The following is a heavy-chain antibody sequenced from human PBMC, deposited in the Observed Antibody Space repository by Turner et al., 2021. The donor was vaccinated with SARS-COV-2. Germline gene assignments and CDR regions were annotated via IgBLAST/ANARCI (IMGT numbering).Heavy chain of an antibody. CDR2: ISCYNGDT. CDR3: ARDPSNTSGRYQYFDY. Sequence: QGQLVQSGAEVKKPGASVKVPCQASGYAFTQHGSSCVRQAPGQGLEWMGWISCYNGDTKYAEKFQGRVTMTKDTSTGTAYMEMTSLRSDDTAVYYCARDPSNTSGRYQYFDYWGQGTLVTVSS. CDR1: GYAFTQHG. V-gene: IGHV1-18*01. D-gene: IGHD6-19*01. J-gene: IGHJ4*02.